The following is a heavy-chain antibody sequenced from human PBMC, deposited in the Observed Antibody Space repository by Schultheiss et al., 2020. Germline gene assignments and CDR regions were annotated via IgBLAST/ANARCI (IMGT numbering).Heavy chain of an antibody. V-gene: IGHV3-23*01. J-gene: IGHJ4*02. CDR3: AKDDLLDCSGGSCALDY. CDR1: GFSFSSYG. D-gene: IGHD2-15*01. CDR2: ISGSGGST. Sequence: GGSLRLSCAASGFSFSSYGMSWVRQAPGKGLEWVSAISGSGGSTYYADSVKGRFTISRDNSKNTLYLQMNSLRAEDTAVYYCAKDDLLDCSGGSCALDYWGQGTLVTVSS.